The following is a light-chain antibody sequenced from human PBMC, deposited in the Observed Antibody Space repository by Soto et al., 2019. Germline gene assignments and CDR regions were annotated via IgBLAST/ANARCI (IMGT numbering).Light chain of an antibody. V-gene: IGLV2-14*01. CDR1: SSDVGGYKF. CDR2: EVS. J-gene: IGLJ2*01. Sequence: QSVLTQPASVSGSPGQSITISCTGTSSDVGGYKFVSWYQQYPGKAPKLIIYEVSNRPSGVSNRFSGSKSGNTASLTISGLQAEDEADYYCSSYTRSSSVVFGGGTKLTVL. CDR3: SSYTRSSSVV.